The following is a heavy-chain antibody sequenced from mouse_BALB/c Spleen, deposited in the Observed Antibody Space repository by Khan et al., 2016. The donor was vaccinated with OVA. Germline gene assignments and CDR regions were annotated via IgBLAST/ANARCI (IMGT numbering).Heavy chain of an antibody. CDR2: IWAGGST. CDR3: ARFYDPGYAIDY. D-gene: IGHD2-3*01. CDR1: GFSLTSYG. Sequence: QVQLKQSGPGLVAPSQSLSITCTVSGFSLTSYGVHWVRQPPGKGLALLGVIWAGGSTNYNSALVSRLSISKDNFKSQVFLKMNSLQTDDTAMYYGARFYDPGYAIDYWGQGTSVTVSS. J-gene: IGHJ4*01. V-gene: IGHV2-9*02.